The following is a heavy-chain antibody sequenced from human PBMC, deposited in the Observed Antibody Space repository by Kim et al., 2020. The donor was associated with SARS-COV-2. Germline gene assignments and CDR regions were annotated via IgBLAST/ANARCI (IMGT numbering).Heavy chain of an antibody. V-gene: IGHV3-33*01. Sequence: GGSLRLSCAASGFKFNNFPMHWVRQAPGKGLEWVAILWYDGTNEYYADSVKGRFSISRDNSKNTLYLQMHNVTVYDTAVYFCARDRRQWLPDWGQGTLVTVSS. D-gene: IGHD6-19*01. CDR2: LWYDGTNE. CDR1: GFKFNNFP. CDR3: ARDRRQWLPD. J-gene: IGHJ4*02.